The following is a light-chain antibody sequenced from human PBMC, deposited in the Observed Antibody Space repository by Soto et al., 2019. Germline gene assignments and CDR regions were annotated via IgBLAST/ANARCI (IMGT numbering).Light chain of an antibody. J-gene: IGLJ7*01. Sequence: QSVLTQPPSASGTPGQRVTISCSGSSSNIGNNYLYWYQQLPGTAPKLLIYSNNQRPSGVSDRFSGSKSGTSASLAISGLRTDDEADYYCAAWDDSLRVWVFGGGTQLTVL. CDR1: SSNIGNNY. CDR2: SNN. CDR3: AAWDDSLRVWV. V-gene: IGLV1-47*02.